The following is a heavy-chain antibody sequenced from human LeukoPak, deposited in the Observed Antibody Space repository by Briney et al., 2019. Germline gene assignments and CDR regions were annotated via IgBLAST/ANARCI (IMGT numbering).Heavy chain of an antibody. Sequence: GGSLRLPCAASGFTFSSYGMHWVRQAPGKGLEWVAVISYDGSNKYYADSVKGRFTISRDNSKNTLYLQMNSLRAEDTAVYYCAKDWQQLAFDYWGQGTLVTVSS. CDR2: ISYDGSNK. J-gene: IGHJ4*02. CDR1: GFTFSSYG. CDR3: AKDWQQLAFDY. D-gene: IGHD6-13*01. V-gene: IGHV3-30*18.